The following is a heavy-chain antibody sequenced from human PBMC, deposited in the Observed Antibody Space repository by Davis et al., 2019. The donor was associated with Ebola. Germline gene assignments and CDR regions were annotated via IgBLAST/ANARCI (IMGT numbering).Heavy chain of an antibody. Sequence: SVKVSCKASGYTFTSYGISWVRQAPGQGLEWMGGIIPIFGTANYAQKFQGRVTITADKSTSTAYMELSSLRSEDTAVYYCARVLDSSGTDAFDIWGQGTMVTVSS. CDR2: IIPIFGTA. CDR1: GYTFTSYG. CDR3: ARVLDSSGTDAFDI. V-gene: IGHV1-69*06. D-gene: IGHD3-22*01. J-gene: IGHJ3*02.